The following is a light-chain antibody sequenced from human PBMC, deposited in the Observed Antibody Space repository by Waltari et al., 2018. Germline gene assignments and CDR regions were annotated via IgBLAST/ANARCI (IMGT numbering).Light chain of an antibody. Sequence: DIQMTQSPSSLSASVGDRVTITCQASRDINNYLNWYQQKPGKAPKLLIYDASTLETGVPSRFSGSGSGTDFVFTISRLQPEDIATYYCQQSYSTPFWTFGQGTKVEIK. CDR1: RDINNY. V-gene: IGKV1-33*01. J-gene: IGKJ1*01. CDR2: DAS. CDR3: QQSYSTPFWT.